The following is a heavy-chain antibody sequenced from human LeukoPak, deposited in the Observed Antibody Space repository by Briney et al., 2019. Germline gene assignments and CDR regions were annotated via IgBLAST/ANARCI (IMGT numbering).Heavy chain of an antibody. V-gene: IGHV1-2*06. CDR3: ASSILGDILTGYYIYAFDI. CDR2: INPNSGGT. Sequence: ASVKVSCKASGYTFTGYYMHWVRQAPGQGLELMGRINPNSGGTNYAQKFQGRVTMTRDTSISTAYMELSRLRSDDTAVYYCASSILGDILTGYYIYAFDIWGQGTMVTVSS. J-gene: IGHJ3*02. CDR1: GYTFTGYY. D-gene: IGHD3-9*01.